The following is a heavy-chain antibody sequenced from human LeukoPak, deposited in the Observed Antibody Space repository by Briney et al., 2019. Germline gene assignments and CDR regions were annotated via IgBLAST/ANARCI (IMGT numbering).Heavy chain of an antibody. V-gene: IGHV4-59*11. CDR1: GGSTSSHY. CDR2: IYYSGST. CDR3: GRDLMVGWYAPRFDP. D-gene: IGHD2-2*01. J-gene: IGHJ5*02. Sequence: SETLSLTCTVSGGSTSSHYWSWIRQPPGKGLEWIGYIYYSGSTNYNPSLKSRVTISVDTSKNQFSLKLSSVTAADTAVYYCGRDLMVGWYAPRFDPWGQGTLVTVSS.